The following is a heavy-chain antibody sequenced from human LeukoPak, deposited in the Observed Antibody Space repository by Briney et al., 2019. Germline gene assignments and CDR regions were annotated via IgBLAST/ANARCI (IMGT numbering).Heavy chain of an antibody. D-gene: IGHD1-1*01. J-gene: IGHJ6*03. CDR2: IRYDGSNK. CDR1: GFTFSSYG. CDR3: ANSARYNWNEGIYYYYYYYMDV. V-gene: IGHV3-30*02. Sequence: PGGSLRLSCAASGFTFSSYGMHWVRQAPGKGLEWVAFIRYDGSNKYYADSVKGRFTISRDNSKNTLYLQMNSLRAEDTAVYYCANSARYNWNEGIYYYYYYYMDVWGKGTTVTISS.